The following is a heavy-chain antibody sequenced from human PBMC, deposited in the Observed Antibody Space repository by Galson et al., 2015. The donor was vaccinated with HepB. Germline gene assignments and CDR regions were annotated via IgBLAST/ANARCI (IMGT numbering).Heavy chain of an antibody. J-gene: IGHJ4*02. V-gene: IGHV3-23*01. CDR3: AKDYYDSGGYVYFDY. Sequence: SLRLSCAASGFTLNSYAMSWVRQAPGKGLEWVSAISGSGGSTYYADSVKGRFTISRDNSKNTLYLQMNSLRAEDTAVYYCAKDYYDSGGYVYFDYWGQGTLVTVSS. CDR1: GFTLNSYA. CDR2: ISGSGGST. D-gene: IGHD3-22*01.